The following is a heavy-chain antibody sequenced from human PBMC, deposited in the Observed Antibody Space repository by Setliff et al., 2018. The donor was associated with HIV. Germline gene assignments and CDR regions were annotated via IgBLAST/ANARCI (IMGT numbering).Heavy chain of an antibody. CDR1: GYTFTGHY. CDR2: VNPNSGDA. Sequence: ASVKVSCKASGYTFTGHYLHWVRQAPGQGLEWLGWVNPNSGDAIYAQNFQGRVTMTRDTSINAAYMELRGLRSDDTAVYYCARGFYDFFYNYYMGVWGKGTTVTVSS. J-gene: IGHJ6*03. CDR3: ARGFYDFFYNYYMGV. V-gene: IGHV1-2*02. D-gene: IGHD3-3*01.